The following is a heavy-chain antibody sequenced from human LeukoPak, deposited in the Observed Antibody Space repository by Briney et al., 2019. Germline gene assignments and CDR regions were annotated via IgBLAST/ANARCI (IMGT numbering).Heavy chain of an antibody. D-gene: IGHD6-6*01. CDR3: ARVGGRESGRSSGPF. CDR2: FNPNSGGT. J-gene: IGHJ4*02. V-gene: IGHV1-2*02. CDR1: GYTFTGYY. Sequence: ASVTVSCTASGYTFTGYYMHWVRQAPGQGLGWVGWFNPNSGGTNYAQRFQGRVTMTRDTSISTAFMELRSLRFDATAVYYCARVGGRESGRSSGPFWGQGTLVTVSS.